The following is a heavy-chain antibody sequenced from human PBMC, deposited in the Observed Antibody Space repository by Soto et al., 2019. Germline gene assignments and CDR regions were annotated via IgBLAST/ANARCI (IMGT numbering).Heavy chain of an antibody. J-gene: IGHJ4*02. Sequence: GGSLRLSCAASGFTFSNSAMHWVHQAPGKGLEWVAVISFDGNNKYYVDSAKGRFTISRDNSKNTLYLQMNSLRAEDTAVYYCARDRVLAGIGEVDYWGQGTLVTVSS. D-gene: IGHD6-19*01. CDR1: GFTFSNSA. CDR3: ARDRVLAGIGEVDY. V-gene: IGHV3-30-3*01. CDR2: ISFDGNNK.